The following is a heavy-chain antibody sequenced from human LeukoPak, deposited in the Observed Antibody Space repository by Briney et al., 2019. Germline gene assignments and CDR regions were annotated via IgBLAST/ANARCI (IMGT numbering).Heavy chain of an antibody. V-gene: IGHV4-4*07. D-gene: IGHD2-2*01. Sequence: SETLSLTCTVSGGSISSYYWSWIRQPAGKGLEWIGRIYTSGSTNYNPSLKSRVTMSVDTSKNQFSLKLSSVTAADTAVYYCARLSADSSSSRGFDYWGQGALVTVSS. CDR2: IYTSGST. J-gene: IGHJ4*02. CDR1: GGSISSYY. CDR3: ARLSADSSSSRGFDY.